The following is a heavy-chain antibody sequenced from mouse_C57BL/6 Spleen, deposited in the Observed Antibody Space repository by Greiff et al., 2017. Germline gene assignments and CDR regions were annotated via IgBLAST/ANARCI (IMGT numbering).Heavy chain of an antibody. Sequence: QVQLQQSGAELARPGASVKLSCKASGYTFTSYGISWVKQRTGQGLEWIGEIYPRSGNTYYNEKFKGKATLSADKSSSTAYMELRSLTSEDSAVYFCAREGDVAWFAYWGQGTLVTVSA. V-gene: IGHV1-81*01. J-gene: IGHJ3*01. CDR2: IYPRSGNT. CDR3: AREGDVAWFAY. D-gene: IGHD3-3*01. CDR1: GYTFTSYG.